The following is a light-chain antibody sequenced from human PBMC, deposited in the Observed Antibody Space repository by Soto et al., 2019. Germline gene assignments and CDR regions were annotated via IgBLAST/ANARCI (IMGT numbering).Light chain of an antibody. Sequence: EIAMTQSPLSLPVTPGESASISCRSSQSLLQSNGYNYLEWYVQKPGQSPQLLIYLGSDRATGVPDRFSGSGSGTDFTLTISRVEAEDVGVYYCMQALQTPLTFGGGTKVEIK. V-gene: IGKV2-28*01. J-gene: IGKJ4*01. CDR3: MQALQTPLT. CDR1: QSLLQSNGYNY. CDR2: LGS.